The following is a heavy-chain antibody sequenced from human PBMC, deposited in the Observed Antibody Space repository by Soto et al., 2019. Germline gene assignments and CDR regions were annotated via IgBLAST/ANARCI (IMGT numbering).Heavy chain of an antibody. CDR1: GGTFSRYA. D-gene: IGHD2-15*01. CDR2: IIPIFGTA. Sequence: SVQVSCKTSGGTFSRYAISWVRQGPGGGVEWMGGIIPIFGTANYAQKFQGRVTTTADESTSTAYMELSSLRAEDTAVYYCARDRLGRVLAATPYYYYGMDVWGQGTTVTVSS. V-gene: IGHV1-69*13. CDR3: ARDRLGRVLAATPYYYYGMDV. J-gene: IGHJ6*02.